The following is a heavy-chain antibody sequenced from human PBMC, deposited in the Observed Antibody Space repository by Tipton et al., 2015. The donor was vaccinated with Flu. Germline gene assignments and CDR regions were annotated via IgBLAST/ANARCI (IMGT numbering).Heavy chain of an antibody. Sequence: TLSLTCTVSGGSISSSSYYWGWIRQPPGKGPEWIGSIYYSGSTYYNPSLKSRVTISVDTSKNQFSLKLSSVTAADTAVYYCAAFPYYYDSSGYYLTDAFDIWGQGTMVTVSS. CDR1: GGSISSSSYY. CDR2: IYYSGST. CDR3: AAFPYYYDSSGYYLTDAFDI. J-gene: IGHJ3*02. V-gene: IGHV4-39*07. D-gene: IGHD3-22*01.